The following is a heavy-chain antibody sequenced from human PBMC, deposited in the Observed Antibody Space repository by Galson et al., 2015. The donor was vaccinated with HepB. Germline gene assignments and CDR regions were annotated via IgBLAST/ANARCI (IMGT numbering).Heavy chain of an antibody. CDR3: ARVPDQNGIGYFDF. D-gene: IGHD2-2*03. J-gene: IGHJ4*02. CDR1: GFSFSSSA. V-gene: IGHV3-30*03. CDR2: ISFDGNNE. Sequence: SLRLSCAASGFSFSSSAMHWVRQAPGRGLEWVAVISFDGNNEQYAASVKGRFTISRDNFKNTLYLYMSSLKVDDTAVFYCARVPDQNGIGYFDFWGQGTVVSVST.